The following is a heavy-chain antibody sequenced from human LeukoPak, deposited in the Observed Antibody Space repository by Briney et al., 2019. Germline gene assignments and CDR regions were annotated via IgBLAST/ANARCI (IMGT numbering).Heavy chain of an antibody. Sequence: ASVKVSCKVSGYTLTELSMHWLRQAPEKGLEWMGGFYPEDGETIYAQKFQGRVIMTEDTSTDTAYMELSSLRSGDTAVYYCATDRLYYDSSGYHPVFDYWGQGTLVTVSS. CDR3: ATDRLYYDSSGYHPVFDY. J-gene: IGHJ4*02. CDR1: GYTLTELS. D-gene: IGHD3-22*01. CDR2: FYPEDGET. V-gene: IGHV1-24*01.